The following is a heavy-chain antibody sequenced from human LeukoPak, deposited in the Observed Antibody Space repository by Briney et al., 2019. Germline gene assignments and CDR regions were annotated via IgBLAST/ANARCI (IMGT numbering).Heavy chain of an antibody. Sequence: PGGSLRLSCAASGFTFNSYWMSWVRQAPGKGLEWVSYISSSGSTIYYADSVKGRFTISRDNAKNMVYLQMNSLRDDDTAIYYCTRAITYFYGSVTYDWFDSWGQGTRVTVSS. CDR3: TRAITYFYGSVTYDWFDS. CDR2: ISSSGSTI. CDR1: GFTFNSYW. V-gene: IGHV3-48*02. J-gene: IGHJ5*01. D-gene: IGHD3-10*01.